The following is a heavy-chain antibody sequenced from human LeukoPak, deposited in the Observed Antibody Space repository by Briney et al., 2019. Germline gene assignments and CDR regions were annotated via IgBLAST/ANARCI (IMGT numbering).Heavy chain of an antibody. J-gene: IGHJ5*02. CDR2: MNPNSGNT. D-gene: IGHD3-3*01. Sequence: ASVKVSCKASGYTFTSYDINWVRQATGQGLEWMGWMNPNSGNTGYAQKFPGRVTMTRNSSISTAYMELSSLRSEDTAVYYCARGRKRVDFWSGYYKENWFDPWGQGTLVTVSS. CDR1: GYTFTSYD. CDR3: ARGRKRVDFWSGYYKENWFDP. V-gene: IGHV1-8*01.